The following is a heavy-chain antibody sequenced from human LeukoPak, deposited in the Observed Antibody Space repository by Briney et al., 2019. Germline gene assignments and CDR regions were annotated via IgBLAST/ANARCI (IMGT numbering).Heavy chain of an antibody. CDR3: ARALGYTYAFDI. CDR2: ISSSSSYI. J-gene: IGHJ3*02. Sequence: PGRSLRLSCAASGFTFSSYSMNWVRQAPGKGLEWVSSISSSSSYIYYADSVKGRFTISRDNAKNSLYLQMNSLRAEDTAVYYCARALGYTYAFDIWGQGTMVTVSS. CDR1: GFTFSSYS. V-gene: IGHV3-21*01. D-gene: IGHD3-16*02.